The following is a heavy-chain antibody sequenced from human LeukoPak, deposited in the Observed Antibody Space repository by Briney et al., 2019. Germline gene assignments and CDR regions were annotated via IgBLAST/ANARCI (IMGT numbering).Heavy chain of an antibody. Sequence: GRSLRLSCAASGFTFSSYAMHWVRQAPGKGLEWVAVISYDGSNKYYADSVKGRFTISRDNSKNTLYLQMNSLRAEDTAVYYCARDGIGDGYNSGYYMDVWGKGTTVTVSS. CDR3: ARDGIGDGYNSGYYMDV. D-gene: IGHD5-24*01. V-gene: IGHV3-30*01. CDR2: ISYDGSNK. CDR1: GFTFSSYA. J-gene: IGHJ6*03.